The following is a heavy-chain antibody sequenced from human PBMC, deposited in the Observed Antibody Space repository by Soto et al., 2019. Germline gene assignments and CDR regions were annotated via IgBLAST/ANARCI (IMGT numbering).Heavy chain of an antibody. D-gene: IGHD6-19*01. Sequence: QGQLQQSGPGLVKPSQTLSLICAISGDSVSSATAPWSWIRQSQSRGLEWLGRTYYRSKWYNDYALSVKSRMAVPADTSKNQLSVQLNSVTPEDTAVYFCVRDSSGFQWYFDLCGRGTLVTVSS. CDR2: TYYRSKWYN. CDR3: VRDSSGFQWYFDL. V-gene: IGHV6-1*01. CDR1: GDSVSSATAP. J-gene: IGHJ2*01.